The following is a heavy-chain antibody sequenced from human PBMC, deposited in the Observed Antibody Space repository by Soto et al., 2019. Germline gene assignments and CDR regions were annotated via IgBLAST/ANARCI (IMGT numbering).Heavy chain of an antibody. CDR3: ARGQYYDILTGYYMGGMDV. V-gene: IGHV3-53*01. CDR1: GFTVCSNY. J-gene: IGHJ6*02. D-gene: IGHD3-9*01. Sequence: PGGSLRLSCAASGFTVCSNYMSWVRQAPGKGLEWVSVIYSGGSTYYADSVKGRFTISRDNSKNTLYLQMNSLRAEDTAVYYCARGQYYDILTGYYMGGMDVWGQGTTVTVSS. CDR2: IYSGGST.